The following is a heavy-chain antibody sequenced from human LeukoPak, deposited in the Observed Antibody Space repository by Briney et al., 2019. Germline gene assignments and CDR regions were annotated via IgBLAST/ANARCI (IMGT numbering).Heavy chain of an antibody. CDR3: ARSSLYYDLNWFDP. D-gene: IGHD3-3*01. Sequence: ASVKVSCKASGYTFTSYGISWVRQAPGQGLEWMGWISAYNGNTNYAQKLQGRVTITTDTSTSTAYMELRSLRSDDTAVYYCARSSLYYDLNWFDPWGQGTLVTVSS. CDR1: GYTFTSYG. V-gene: IGHV1-18*01. CDR2: ISAYNGNT. J-gene: IGHJ5*02.